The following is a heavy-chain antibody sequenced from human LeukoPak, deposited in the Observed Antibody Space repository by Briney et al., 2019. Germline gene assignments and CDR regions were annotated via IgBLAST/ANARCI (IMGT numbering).Heavy chain of an antibody. CDR2: INHSGST. Sequence: SETLSLTCAVYGGSFSGYYWSWIRQPPGKGLEWSGEINHSGSTNYNPYLKSRVTISVDTSKNQCSVKLRSVTAAETAVYYCARENIVVVPAATDYWGQGTLVTVSS. V-gene: IGHV4-34*01. CDR3: ARENIVVVPAATDY. CDR1: GGSFSGYY. D-gene: IGHD2-2*01. J-gene: IGHJ4*02.